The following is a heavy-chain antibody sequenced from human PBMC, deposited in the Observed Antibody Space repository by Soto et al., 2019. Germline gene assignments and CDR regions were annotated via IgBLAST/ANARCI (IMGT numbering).Heavy chain of an antibody. Sequence: ASVKVSCKXSGYTFTSYGISWVRQAPGQGLEWMGWISAYNGNTNYAQKLQGRVTMTTDTSTSTAYMELRSLRSDDTAVYYCATLGAVAGTRYYYYGMDVWGQGTTVTVSS. J-gene: IGHJ6*02. CDR1: GYTFTSYG. CDR2: ISAYNGNT. V-gene: IGHV1-18*01. D-gene: IGHD6-19*01. CDR3: ATLGAVAGTRYYYYGMDV.